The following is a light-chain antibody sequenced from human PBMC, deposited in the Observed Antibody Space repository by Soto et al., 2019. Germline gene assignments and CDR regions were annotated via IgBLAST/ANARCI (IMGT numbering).Light chain of an antibody. CDR3: SSYTTSSSYV. J-gene: IGLJ1*01. V-gene: IGLV2-14*01. CDR1: STDIGADNF. Sequence: QSALTQPASVSGAPGQSITISCTGSSTDIGADNFVSWYQQHPGKAPKLLIYEDSNRPSGVSNRFSGSNSGDTASLTISGLEAEGEADSYCSSYTTSSSYVFGTGTKVTVL. CDR2: EDS.